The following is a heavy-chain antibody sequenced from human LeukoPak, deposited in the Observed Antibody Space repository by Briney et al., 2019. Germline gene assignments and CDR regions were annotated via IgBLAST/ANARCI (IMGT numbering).Heavy chain of an antibody. J-gene: IGHJ4*02. CDR2: FSSSGNT. CDR3: ARWNGYADY. Sequence: SGGSLSLSCAASGFTFSSYGMSWVRQAPGKGLEWVSGFSSSGNTYYADSVKGRFTISRDNSKNTLYLQMNTLRVDDTAVYYCARWNGYADYWGQGTLVAVSS. V-gene: IGHV3-23*01. D-gene: IGHD2-2*01. CDR1: GFTFSSYG.